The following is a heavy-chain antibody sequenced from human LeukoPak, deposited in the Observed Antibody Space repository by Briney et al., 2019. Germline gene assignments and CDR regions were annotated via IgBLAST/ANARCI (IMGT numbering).Heavy chain of an antibody. CDR1: GGSINSYY. Sequence: PSETLSLTCSVSGGSINSYYWSWIRQPPGKGLDWIGHIYYSGSTKYNPSLKSRVTISVDTSKNQFSLKLSSVTAADTAVYYCARQGGNFGIDYWGQGTLVTVSS. D-gene: IGHD3-3*01. CDR2: IYYSGST. J-gene: IGHJ4*02. CDR3: ARQGGNFGIDY. V-gene: IGHV4-59*08.